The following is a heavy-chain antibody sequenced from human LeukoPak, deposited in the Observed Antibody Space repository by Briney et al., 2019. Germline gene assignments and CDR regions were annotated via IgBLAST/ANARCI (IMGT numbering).Heavy chain of an antibody. V-gene: IGHV3-23*01. D-gene: IGHD2/OR15-2a*01. CDR2: ISTSGGGT. Sequence: GGSLRLSCAAAGFTFSNYAMSWVRQAPGEGLEWVSGISTSGGGTYYADSVKGRFTISRDNSKNTLYLQMNSLRAEDTAVYYCAKGAEYLDYWGQGTPVTVSS. CDR3: AKGAEYLDY. CDR1: GFTFSNYA. J-gene: IGHJ4*02.